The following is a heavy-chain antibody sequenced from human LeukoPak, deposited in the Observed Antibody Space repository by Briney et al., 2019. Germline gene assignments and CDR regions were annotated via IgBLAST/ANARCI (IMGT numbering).Heavy chain of an antibody. D-gene: IGHD5-12*01. J-gene: IGHJ4*02. V-gene: IGHV4-34*01. CDR1: GGSFSVYY. CDR2: INHLGRP. Sequence: PETLSLTCAVYGGSFSVYYWSWIRQPPGKGLEWIAEINHLGRPNYNPSLKSRATISIDTSKNQVFLKLSSVTAADTAVYYCARGSASGIYPIDYWGQGTLVTVS. CDR3: ARGSASGIYPIDY.